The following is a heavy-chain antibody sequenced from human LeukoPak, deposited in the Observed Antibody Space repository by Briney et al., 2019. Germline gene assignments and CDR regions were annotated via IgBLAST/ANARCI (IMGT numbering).Heavy chain of an antibody. J-gene: IGHJ4*02. CDR3: ARTYSSGWYAIDY. D-gene: IGHD6-19*01. CDR2: INPNSGGT. Sequence: ASVKVSCKASGYTFTGYYMHWVRQAPGQGLEWMGRINPNSGGTNYAQKFQGRVTMTRDTSISTAYMELSGLRSDDTAVYYCARTYSSGWYAIDYWGQGTLVTVSS. CDR1: GYTFTGYY. V-gene: IGHV1-2*06.